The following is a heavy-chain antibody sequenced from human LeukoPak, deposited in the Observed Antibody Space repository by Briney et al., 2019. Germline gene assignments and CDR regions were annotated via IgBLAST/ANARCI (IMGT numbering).Heavy chain of an antibody. CDR2: INHSGST. Sequence: SETLSLTCTVSGGSVSSGSYYWSWIRQPPGKGLEWIGEINHSGSTNYNPSLKSRVTISVDTSKNQFSLKLSSVTAADTAVYYCASPRRGGRYYDSSGYYYYGMDVWGQGTTVTVSS. V-gene: IGHV4-39*07. J-gene: IGHJ6*02. CDR3: ASPRRGGRYYDSSGYYYYGMDV. D-gene: IGHD3-22*01. CDR1: GGSVSSGSYY.